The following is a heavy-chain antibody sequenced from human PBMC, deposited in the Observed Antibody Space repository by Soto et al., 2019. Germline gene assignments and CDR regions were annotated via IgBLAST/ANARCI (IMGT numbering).Heavy chain of an antibody. CDR2: IYYSGST. D-gene: IGHD3-22*01. Sequence: PSETLSLTCTVSVGSISSGGYYWSWIRQHPGKGLEWIGYIYYSGSTYYNPSLKSRVTISVDTSKNQFSLKLSSVTAADTAVYYCARDRPYYYDSSGYSSYWYFDLWGRGTLVTVSS. J-gene: IGHJ2*01. V-gene: IGHV4-31*03. CDR3: ARDRPYYYDSSGYSSYWYFDL. CDR1: VGSISSGGYY.